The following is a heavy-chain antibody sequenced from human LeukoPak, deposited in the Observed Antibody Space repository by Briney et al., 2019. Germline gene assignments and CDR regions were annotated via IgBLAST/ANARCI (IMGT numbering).Heavy chain of an antibody. D-gene: IGHD3-9*01. Sequence: GGSLRLSCAASGFTFSTYGMHWGRQAPGKGLEWVAVTSFDGSNQYYGDYVRGPFTISRDNFKSTLFLQMNSLRAEDTAVYYCAKGIRDFSWLPSFDWWGQGILVTVSS. CDR3: AKGIRDFSWLPSFDW. V-gene: IGHV3-30*18. J-gene: IGHJ4*02. CDR2: TSFDGSNQ. CDR1: GFTFSTYG.